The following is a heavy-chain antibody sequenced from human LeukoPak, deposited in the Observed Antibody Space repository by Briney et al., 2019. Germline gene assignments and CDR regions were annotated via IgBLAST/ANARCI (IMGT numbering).Heavy chain of an antibody. CDR1: GFTFSSYA. D-gene: IGHD3-22*01. V-gene: IGHV3-23*01. Sequence: PGGSLRLSCAASGFTFSSYAMSWVRQALGKGLEWVSAISGSGGSTYYADSVKGRFTISRDNSKNTLYLQMNSLRAEDTAVYYCAKDSVYYYDSSGYYDYWGQGTLVTVSS. J-gene: IGHJ4*02. CDR3: AKDSVYYYDSSGYYDY. CDR2: ISGSGGST.